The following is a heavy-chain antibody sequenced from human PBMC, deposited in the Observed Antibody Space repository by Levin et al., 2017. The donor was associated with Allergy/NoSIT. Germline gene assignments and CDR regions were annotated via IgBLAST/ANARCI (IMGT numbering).Heavy chain of an antibody. D-gene: IGHD2-15*01. J-gene: IGHJ3*02. Sequence: PGGSLRLSCAASGFTFSSHWMSWVRQAPGKGLEWVANIKHDGIDTYYLDSVKGRFAISRDNAKNSLYLQMNSLRVEDTAVYYCARAMVGYCSGGSCPHDACDSWGQGTMVTVSS. CDR2: IKHDGIDT. CDR1: GFTFSSHW. CDR3: ARAMVGYCSGGSCPHDACDS. V-gene: IGHV3-7*04.